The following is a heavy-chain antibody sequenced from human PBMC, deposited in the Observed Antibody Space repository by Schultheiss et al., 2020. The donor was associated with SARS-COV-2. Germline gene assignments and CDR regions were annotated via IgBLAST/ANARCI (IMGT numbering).Heavy chain of an antibody. V-gene: IGHV4-38-2*02. CDR1: GYSISSGYY. J-gene: IGHJ6*02. CDR2: FYHSGST. Sequence: SETLSLTCAVSGYSISSGYYWGWVRQPPGKGLEWIGNFYHSGSTYYNPSLESRVTISEDTSRNQFSLKLSSVTAADTAVYYCARDRGYYYDSSGLDVWGQGTTVTVSS. D-gene: IGHD3-22*01. CDR3: ARDRGYYYDSSGLDV.